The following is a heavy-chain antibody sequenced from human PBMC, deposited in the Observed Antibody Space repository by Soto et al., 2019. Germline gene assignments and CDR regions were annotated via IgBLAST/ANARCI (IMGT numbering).Heavy chain of an antibody. CDR2: ISDTSSDI. CDR1: GFTFSSYS. Sequence: GGSLRLSCAASGFTFSSYSMIWVRQAPGKGLEWVSYISDTSSDIYYADSVKGRFTISRDNAMNTLYLQMNTLRAEDTAVYYCAKDIVAGSDRYTFASWGQGTSVTVSS. D-gene: IGHD2-21*01. J-gene: IGHJ5*02. V-gene: IGHV3-21*05. CDR3: AKDIVAGSDRYTFAS.